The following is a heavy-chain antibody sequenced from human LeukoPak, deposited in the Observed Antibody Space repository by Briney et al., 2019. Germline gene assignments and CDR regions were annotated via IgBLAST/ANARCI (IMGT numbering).Heavy chain of an antibody. J-gene: IGHJ4*02. D-gene: IGHD2-15*01. Sequence: GGSLRLSCSASGFTFSSYAMHWVRQAPGKGLEYVSAISSNGGSTYYADSVKGRFTIPRDNSKNTLYLQMSSLRAEDTAVYYCVKGDIVVVVAAGFDYWGQGTLVTVSS. V-gene: IGHV3-64D*06. CDR3: VKGDIVVVVAAGFDY. CDR2: ISSNGGST. CDR1: GFTFSSYA.